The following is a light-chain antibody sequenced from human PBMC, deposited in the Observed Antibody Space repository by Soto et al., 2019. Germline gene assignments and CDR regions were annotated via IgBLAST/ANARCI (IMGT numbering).Light chain of an antibody. Sequence: EIVMTQSPGTLSVSPGGRATLSCTASQNVHSNLAWYQHKSGQAPRLLIYAATTRATGLPARISGSGSGTDFTLTIDSLQSEDFAVDFCQQYNDWPVYTFGLGTKVEI. CDR3: QQYNDWPVYT. CDR2: AAT. J-gene: IGKJ2*01. V-gene: IGKV3-15*01. CDR1: QNVHSN.